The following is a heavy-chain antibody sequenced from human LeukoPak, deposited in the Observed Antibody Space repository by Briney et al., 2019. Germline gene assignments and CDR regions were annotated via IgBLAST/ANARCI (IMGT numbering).Heavy chain of an antibody. CDR2: IYYSGST. V-gene: IGHV4-39*07. CDR1: GGSISGSSYY. D-gene: IGHD2-21*02. CDR3: ARAYCGGDCYSRWFDP. J-gene: IGHJ5*02. Sequence: SETLSLTCTVSGGSISGSSYYWGWIRQPPGKGLEWIGSIYYSGSTYYNPSLKSRVTISVDTSKNQFSLKLSSVTAADTAVYYCARAYCGGDCYSRWFDPWGQGTLVTVSS.